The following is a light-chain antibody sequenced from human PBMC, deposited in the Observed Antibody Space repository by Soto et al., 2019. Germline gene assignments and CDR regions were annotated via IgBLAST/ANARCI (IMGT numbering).Light chain of an antibody. J-gene: IGKJ2*01. CDR3: QKYNSFST. CDR1: QSVGRW. Sequence: DIQMTQSPSTLSASVGDRVNITCRASQSVGRWLAWYQQKPGKAPKLLVFSASRLDSGAPSRFSGSGSGTDFTLTSSSLQADDVATYYCQKYNSFSTFGQGTKLEIK. V-gene: IGKV1-5*03. CDR2: SAS.